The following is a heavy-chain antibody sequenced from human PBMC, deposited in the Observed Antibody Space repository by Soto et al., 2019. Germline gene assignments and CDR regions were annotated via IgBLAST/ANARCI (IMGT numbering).Heavy chain of an antibody. CDR2: INSDASTT. CDR3: VRDGGQ. V-gene: IGHV3-74*03. J-gene: IGHJ4*02. CDR1: GFSFSSSW. Sequence: EVQLVESGGGLGQPGGSLRLSCAASGFSFSSSWMHWVRQAPGKGLVWVSRINSDASTTTYADSVKGRFTISRDNAKNTLYLQMNRLRADDTAVYYCVRDGGQWGQGTLVTVSS. D-gene: IGHD3-16*01.